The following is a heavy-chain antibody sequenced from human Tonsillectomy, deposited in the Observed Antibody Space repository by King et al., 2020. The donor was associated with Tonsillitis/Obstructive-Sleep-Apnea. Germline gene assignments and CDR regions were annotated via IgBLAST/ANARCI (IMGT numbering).Heavy chain of an antibody. CDR2: MYYSGST. CDR3: ARHHYCSSTSCYDYYFDY. CDR1: GGSISSSSYY. Sequence: QLQESGPGLVKPSETLSLTCTVSGGSISSSSYYWGWIRQPPGKGLEWIGSMYYSGSTYYNPSLKSRVTISVDTYKNQFSLKLSSVTAADTAVYYCARHHYCSSTSCYDYYFDYRGQGTLVTVSS. D-gene: IGHD2-2*01. J-gene: IGHJ4*02. V-gene: IGHV4-39*01.